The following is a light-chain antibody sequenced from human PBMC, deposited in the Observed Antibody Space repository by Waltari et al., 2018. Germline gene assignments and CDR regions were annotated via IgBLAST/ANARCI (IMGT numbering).Light chain of an antibody. J-gene: IGKJ2*01. V-gene: IGKV4-1*01. CDR1: QSVLSGYNNEND. Sequence: CKSSQSVLSGYNNENDIGWYQQKTVQPPNLLISWASTRESGVPDRFSRSGSGTDFTLTISSLQAEDVAVYYCQQCYSFPYTFGQGTKLELK. CDR3: QQCYSFPYT. CDR2: WAS.